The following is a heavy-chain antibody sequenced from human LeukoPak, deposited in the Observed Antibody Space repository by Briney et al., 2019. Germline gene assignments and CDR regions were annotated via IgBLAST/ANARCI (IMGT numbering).Heavy chain of an antibody. J-gene: IGHJ6*02. V-gene: IGHV4-61*08. CDR1: GGSVSSGDDY. CDR3: ARVRSGISSDWYYYYSAMDV. D-gene: IGHD6-19*01. Sequence: SETLSLTCSVSGGSVSSGDDYWSWIRQPPGKGLEWIGFVDYNGNSKYDPSLKSRVTISVATSKSQFSLKLTSLTAADTAVYYCARVRSGISSDWYYYYSAMDVWGQGTTVTAPS. CDR2: VDYNGNS.